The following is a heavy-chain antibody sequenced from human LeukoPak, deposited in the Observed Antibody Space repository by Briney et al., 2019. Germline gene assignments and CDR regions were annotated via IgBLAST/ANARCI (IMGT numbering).Heavy chain of an antibody. CDR2: ISAYNGNT. D-gene: IGHD1-26*01. V-gene: IGHV1-18*01. CDR1: GYTFTSYG. Sequence: ASVKVSCKASGYTFTSYGITWVRQAPGQGLEWMGWISAYNGNTNYAQKLQGRVTMTTDTSTSTAYMELRSLRSDDTAVYYCARGSGSYYSYYFDYWGQGTPVTVSS. CDR3: ARGSGSYYSYYFDY. J-gene: IGHJ4*02.